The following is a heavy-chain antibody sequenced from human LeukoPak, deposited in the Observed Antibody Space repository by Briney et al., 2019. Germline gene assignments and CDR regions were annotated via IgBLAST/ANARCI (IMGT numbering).Heavy chain of an antibody. CDR1: GNYW. V-gene: IGHV3-74*01. CDR3: VSFYETY. D-gene: IGHD2-2*01. Sequence: GGSLRLSCTASGNYWMHWVRQAPGKGLVWVSHINSDGSWTSYADSVKGRFTISKDNAKNTVYLQMSNLRAEDTAVYYCVSFYETYWGRGTLVTVSS. CDR2: INSDGSWT. J-gene: IGHJ4*02.